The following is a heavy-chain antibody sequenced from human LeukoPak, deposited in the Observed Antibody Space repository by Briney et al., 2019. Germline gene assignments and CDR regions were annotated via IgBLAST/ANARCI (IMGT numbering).Heavy chain of an antibody. Sequence: ASVKVSCKVSGYTLTELSMHWVRQAPGKGLGWMGGFDPEDGETIYAQKFQGRVTMTEDTSTDTAYMELSSLRSEDTAVYYCATWGPSSGWGAYDYWGQGTLVTVSS. CDR3: ATWGPSSGWGAYDY. CDR1: GYTLTELS. J-gene: IGHJ4*02. V-gene: IGHV1-24*01. D-gene: IGHD6-19*01. CDR2: FDPEDGET.